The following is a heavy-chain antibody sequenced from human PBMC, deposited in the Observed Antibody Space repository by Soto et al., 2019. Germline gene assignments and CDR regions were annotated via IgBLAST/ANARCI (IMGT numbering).Heavy chain of an antibody. CDR1: GYSFISNW. V-gene: IGHV5-51*01. D-gene: IGHD3-10*01. J-gene: IGHJ6*02. Sequence: GESLKISCKGSGYSFISNWIGWVRQIPGKGLEWMGIIYPGDSDTRYSPFFEGQVTISADKSISTAYLQWSSLKASDTAMYYCAGGGVRGVITRTRDYYGMDVWGQGTTVTVSS. CDR2: IYPGDSDT. CDR3: AGGGVRGVITRTRDYYGMDV.